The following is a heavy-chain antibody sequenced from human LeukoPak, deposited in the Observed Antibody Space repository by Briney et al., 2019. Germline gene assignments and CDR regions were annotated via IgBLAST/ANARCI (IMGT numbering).Heavy chain of an antibody. CDR3: ANDEGCSGDNCYSGSQLIGH. CDR1: GFHFGGYG. V-gene: IGHV3-33*06. D-gene: IGHD2-15*01. J-gene: IGHJ4*02. Sequence: GGSLRLSCAASGFHFGGYGMHWVRQTPGKGLEWVALIWYDGSDKYYADSVKGRFTISRDNSKNTLFLQMNSLRVEDTAVYYCANDEGCSGDNCYSGSQLIGHWGQGTLVTVSS. CDR2: IWYDGSDK.